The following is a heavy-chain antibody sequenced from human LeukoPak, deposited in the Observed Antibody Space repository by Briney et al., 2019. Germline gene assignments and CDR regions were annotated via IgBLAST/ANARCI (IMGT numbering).Heavy chain of an antibody. Sequence: PGGALRLSCAASGCTFSRNSMNWVRQAPGKGREWVSSISSVSSYIYYVDSLKGGFTISIENAKRSQYLTMNSLRAQDTPVCYCARDGESTNRADASDIWGQGTMVTLSS. V-gene: IGHV3-21*01. D-gene: IGHD3-10*01. CDR1: GCTFSRNS. CDR2: ISSVSSYI. J-gene: IGHJ3*02. CDR3: ARDGESTNRADASDI.